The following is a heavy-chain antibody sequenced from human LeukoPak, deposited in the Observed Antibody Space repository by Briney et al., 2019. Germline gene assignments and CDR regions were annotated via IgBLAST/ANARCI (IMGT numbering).Heavy chain of an antibody. V-gene: IGHV4-59*04. Sequence: SETLSLTCTVSGGSISSYYWGWIRQPPGKGLEWIGTIYHSGSTYYNPSLKSRVTISVDTSNNQFSLKLSSVTAADTAVYYCARGGYNYGSIDFWGQGTLVTVSS. CDR3: ARGGYNYGSIDF. J-gene: IGHJ4*02. CDR1: GGSISSYY. D-gene: IGHD5-24*01. CDR2: IYHSGST.